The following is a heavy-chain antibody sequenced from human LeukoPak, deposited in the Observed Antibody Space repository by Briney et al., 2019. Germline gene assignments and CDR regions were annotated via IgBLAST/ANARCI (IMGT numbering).Heavy chain of an antibody. CDR2: INPTGGT. V-gene: IGHV4-34*01. Sequence: PSETLSLTCDVYGGSFSDYYWSWIRQPPGKGLEWIGEINPTGGTGYSPSLKSRVTISLDTSKNQLSLRVSSVTAADTAVYFCARHTYGGKASFDYWGQGTLVTVSS. CDR3: ARHTYGGKASFDY. J-gene: IGHJ4*02. CDR1: GGSFSDYY. D-gene: IGHD4-23*01.